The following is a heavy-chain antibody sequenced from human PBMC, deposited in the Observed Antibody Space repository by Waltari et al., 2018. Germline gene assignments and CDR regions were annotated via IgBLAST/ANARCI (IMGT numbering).Heavy chain of an antibody. D-gene: IGHD2-2*01. J-gene: IGHJ4*02. CDR2: IYYSGST. Sequence: QLQLQESGPGLVKPSETLSLTCTVSGGSFSSSSYYWGWIRQPPGKGLEWIGSIYYSGSTYYNPSLKSRVTISVDTSKNQFSLKLSSVTAADTAVYYCARGSTGSFDYWGQGTLVTVSS. V-gene: IGHV4-39*01. CDR3: ARGSTGSFDY. CDR1: GGSFSSSSYY.